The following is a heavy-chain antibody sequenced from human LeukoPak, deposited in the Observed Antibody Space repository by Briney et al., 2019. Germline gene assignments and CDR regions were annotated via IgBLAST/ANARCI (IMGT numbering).Heavy chain of an antibody. CDR2: ISAYNGNT. CDR3: ARVRGEEYQLLPDY. V-gene: IGHV1-18*01. CDR1: GYTFTSYG. D-gene: IGHD2-2*01. Sequence: GSVKVSCKASGYTFTSYGISGVRPTPGQGLEWMGWISAYNGNTNYAQKLQCRVTMTTDTSTSTGYMELRSPRSDDTAVYYCARVRGEEYQLLPDYWGQGTLVTVSS. J-gene: IGHJ4*02.